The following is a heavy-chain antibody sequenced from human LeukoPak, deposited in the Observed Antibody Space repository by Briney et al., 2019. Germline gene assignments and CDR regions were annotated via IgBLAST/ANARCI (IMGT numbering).Heavy chain of an antibody. CDR3: ATVGIAAAFDY. CDR2: ISGYNSDT. Sequence: VASVKVSCKASGYNFAGSGISWVRQAPGQGLEWMGWISGYNSDTNYAQEFHGRVTMTTDTPTSTAYMELRSLTSDDTAVYYCATVGIAAAFDYWGQGTLVTVSS. D-gene: IGHD6-13*01. J-gene: IGHJ4*02. CDR1: GYNFAGSG. V-gene: IGHV1-18*01.